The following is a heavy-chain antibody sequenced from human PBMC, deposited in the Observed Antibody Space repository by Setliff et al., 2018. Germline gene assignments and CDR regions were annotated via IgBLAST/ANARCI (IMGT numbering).Heavy chain of an antibody. CDR3: GGLRGVYGPLGY. V-gene: IGHV4-38-2*01. J-gene: IGHJ4*02. CDR1: GYSISSGYY. Sequence: PSETLSLTCAVSGYSISSGYYWGWIRQPPGKGLEWIGSIYHSGSTYYNPSLKSRVTISADTSKNQFSLKLSSVTAADTAVYYCGGLRGVYGPLGYWGQGTLVTVSS. D-gene: IGHD6-13*01. CDR2: IYHSGST.